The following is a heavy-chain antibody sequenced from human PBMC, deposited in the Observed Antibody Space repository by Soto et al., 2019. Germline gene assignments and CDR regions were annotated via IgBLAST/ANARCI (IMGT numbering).Heavy chain of an antibody. D-gene: IGHD6-13*01. Sequence: GASVKVSCKASGYTFTSYGISWVRQAPGQGLEWMGWISAYNGNTNYAQKLQGRVTMTTDTSTSTAYMELRSLRSDDTAVYYCAREFSSSWYNYFDYWGQGTMVTVSS. J-gene: IGHJ4*02. CDR2: ISAYNGNT. CDR3: AREFSSSWYNYFDY. V-gene: IGHV1-18*01. CDR1: GYTFTSYG.